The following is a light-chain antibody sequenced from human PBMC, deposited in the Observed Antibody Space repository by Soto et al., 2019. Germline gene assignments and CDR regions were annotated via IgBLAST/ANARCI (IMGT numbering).Light chain of an antibody. Sequence: ENVLTQSPGTLSLSPGERATLSCRASQTVYNGYLAWYQQKPGQAPRLLIYGASSRATGIPDRFSGSGSGTDFTLIISTLEPEDFAVYYCQQYVSSPRTFDQGTKVEIK. CDR1: QTVYNGY. V-gene: IGKV3-20*01. CDR3: QQYVSSPRT. J-gene: IGKJ1*01. CDR2: GAS.